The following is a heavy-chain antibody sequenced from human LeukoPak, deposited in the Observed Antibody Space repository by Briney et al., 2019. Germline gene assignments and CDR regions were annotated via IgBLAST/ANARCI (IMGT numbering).Heavy chain of an antibody. D-gene: IGHD6-19*01. CDR1: GFTVSSNY. CDR2: IYSGGST. CDR3: ARDRYSSGWFRTDY. V-gene: IGHV3-53*01. J-gene: IGHJ4*02. Sequence: GGSLRLSCAASGFTVSSNYMSWVRQAPGKGLEWVSVIYSGGSTYYADSVKGRFTISRDNSKNTLYLQMNSLRAKDTAVYYCARDRYSSGWFRTDYWGQGTLVTVSS.